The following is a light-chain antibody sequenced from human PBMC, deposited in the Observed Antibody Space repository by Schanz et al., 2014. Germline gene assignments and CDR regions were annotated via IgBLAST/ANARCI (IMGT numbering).Light chain of an antibody. CDR2: ANT. J-gene: IGLJ3*02. V-gene: IGLV1-40*01. CDR1: SSNLGAGYD. CDR3: SSYAGRITHMV. Sequence: QSVLTQPPSVSGAPGQRVTISCTGSSSNLGAGYDVHWFQQLPGTAPKLLMYANTKRPSGVPDRFSGSKSGTSASLAITGLQAEDEGDYYCSSYAGRITHMVFGGGTKLTVL.